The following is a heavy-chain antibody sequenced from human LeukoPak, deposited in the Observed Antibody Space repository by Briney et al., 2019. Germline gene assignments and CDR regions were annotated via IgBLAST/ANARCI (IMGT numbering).Heavy chain of an antibody. J-gene: IGHJ4*02. V-gene: IGHV1-18*01. D-gene: IGHD3-9*01. CDR1: GYTFTSYG. Sequence: ASVKVSCKASGYTFTSYGISWVRQAPGQGLEWMGWISAYNGNTNYAQKLQGRVTMPTDTSTSTAYMELRSLRSDDTAVYYCARVTVDYDILTGYPPDYWGQGTLVTVSS. CDR3: ARVTVDYDILTGYPPDY. CDR2: ISAYNGNT.